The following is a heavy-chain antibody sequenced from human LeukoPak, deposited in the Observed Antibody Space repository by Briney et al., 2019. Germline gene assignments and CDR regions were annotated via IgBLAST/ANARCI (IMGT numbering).Heavy chain of an antibody. J-gene: IGHJ4*02. CDR3: ARVKYSYGFVPKLYYFDY. Sequence: GGSLRLSCAASGFTFSSYAMHWVRQAPGKGLEWVAVISYDGSNKYYADSVKGRFTISRDNSKNTLYLQMNSLRAEDTAVYYCARVKYSYGFVPKLYYFDYWGQGTLVTVSS. CDR2: ISYDGSNK. CDR1: GFTFSSYA. V-gene: IGHV3-30-3*01. D-gene: IGHD5-18*01.